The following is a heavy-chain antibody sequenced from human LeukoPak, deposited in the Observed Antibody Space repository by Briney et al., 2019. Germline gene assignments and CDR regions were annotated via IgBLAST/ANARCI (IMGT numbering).Heavy chain of an antibody. V-gene: IGHV3-30*02. D-gene: IGHD5-18*01. Sequence: GGSLRLSCAASGFTFSTYGMHWVRQAPGKGLEWVTFIQYDGSVKLYGDSVKGRFTISRDNARNLLYLQMSSLRAEDTAVYYCTRTLRGYSYDDYWGQGTLVTVSS. CDR2: IQYDGSVK. J-gene: IGHJ4*02. CDR3: TRTLRGYSYDDY. CDR1: GFTFSTYG.